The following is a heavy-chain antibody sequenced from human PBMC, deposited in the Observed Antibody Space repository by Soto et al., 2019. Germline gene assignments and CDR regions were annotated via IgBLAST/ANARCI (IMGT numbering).Heavy chain of an antibody. V-gene: IGHV3-74*01. CDR1: GFTFSSFW. CDR3: AKRGVDTFGLSC. D-gene: IGHD3-10*01. J-gene: IGHJ4*02. Sequence: EVQLVESGGGLVQPGGSLRLSCAVSGFTFSSFWMHWVRQAPGEGLVWVSRINTDGSSTSYADSVKGRFTISRDNAKNTRYLQMKSLRVEDTDMYYCAKRGVDTFGLSCWGQGTLGTVSS. CDR2: INTDGSST.